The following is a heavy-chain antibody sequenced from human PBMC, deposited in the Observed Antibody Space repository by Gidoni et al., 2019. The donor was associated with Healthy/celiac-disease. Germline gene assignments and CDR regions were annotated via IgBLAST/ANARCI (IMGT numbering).Heavy chain of an antibody. CDR2: ISSSSSYI. D-gene: IGHD3-3*01. J-gene: IGHJ6*03. Sequence: EVQLVESGGGLVKPGGSLRLSCAASGFTFSSYSMNWVRQAPGKGLEWVSSISSSSSYIYYADSVKGRFTISRDNAKNSLYLQMNSLRAEDTAVYYCARDHFFGDFWSGYYTDYYYYYMDVWGKGTTVTVSS. V-gene: IGHV3-21*01. CDR3: ARDHFFGDFWSGYYTDYYYYYMDV. CDR1: GFTFSSYS.